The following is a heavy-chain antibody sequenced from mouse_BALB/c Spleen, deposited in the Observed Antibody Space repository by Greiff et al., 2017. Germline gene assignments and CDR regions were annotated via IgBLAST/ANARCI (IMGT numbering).Heavy chain of an antibody. CDR2: IYPGSGST. J-gene: IGHJ2*01. CDR1: GYNFTSYW. D-gene: IGHD1-1*01. Sequence: QVQLQQSGAELVKPGTSVKLSCKASGYNFTSYWINWVKLRPGQGLEWIGDIYPGSGSTNYNEKFKSKATLTVDTSSSTAYMQLSSLASEDSALYYCARGYGSSFYWGQGTTLTVSS. CDR3: ARGYGSSFY. V-gene: IGHV1-55*01.